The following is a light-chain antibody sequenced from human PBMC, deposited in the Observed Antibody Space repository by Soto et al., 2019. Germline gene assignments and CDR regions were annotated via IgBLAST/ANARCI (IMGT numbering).Light chain of an antibody. V-gene: IGLV2-14*01. J-gene: IGLJ3*02. CDR2: DVS. CDR1: SSDVGGYSY. CDR3: SSYTSTITVL. Sequence: QSALTQPASVSGSPGQSITISCTGTSSDVGGYSYVSWYQQHPGKAPTLMIYDVSNRPSGVSSRFSGSKSGNTASLTISDLQAEDEADYYCSSYTSTITVLFGGGTKLTVL.